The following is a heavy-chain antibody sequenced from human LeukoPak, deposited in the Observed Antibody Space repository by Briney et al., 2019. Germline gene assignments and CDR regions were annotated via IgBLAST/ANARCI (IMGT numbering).Heavy chain of an antibody. J-gene: IGHJ4*02. Sequence: NPSETLSLTCTVSGASISTYYWSWIRQPPGKGLEWIGYIYYSGSTNYNPSLKSRVTISVDTSKNQFSLKLSSVTAADTAVYYCASHKDVYYDSSGHFDYWGQGTLVTVSS. CDR3: ASHKDVYYDSSGHFDY. CDR1: GASISTYY. D-gene: IGHD3-22*01. V-gene: IGHV4-59*08. CDR2: IYYSGST.